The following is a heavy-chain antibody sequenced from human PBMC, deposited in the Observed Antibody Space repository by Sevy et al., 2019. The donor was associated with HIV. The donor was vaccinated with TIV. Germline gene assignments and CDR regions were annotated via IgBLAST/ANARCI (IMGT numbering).Heavy chain of an antibody. CDR3: AKDGYKPSVGDENYYYYYIDV. D-gene: IGHD1-20*01. CDR1: GFTFSSYA. CDR2: ISGSGGGT. V-gene: IGHV3-23*01. Sequence: GGSLRLSCAASGFTFSSYAMSWVRQAPGKGLEWVSAISGSGGGTYYADSVKGRFTISRDNSKNTLYLQMNSLRAEDTAVYYCAKDGYKPSVGDENYYYYYIDVWGKGTTVTVSS. J-gene: IGHJ6*03.